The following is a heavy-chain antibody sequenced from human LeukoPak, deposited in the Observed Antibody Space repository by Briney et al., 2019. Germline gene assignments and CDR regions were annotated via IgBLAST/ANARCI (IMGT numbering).Heavy chain of an antibody. J-gene: IGHJ5*02. CDR1: VFRFTIFG. V-gene: IGHV1-18*04. CDR2: ISTYIGVT. Sequence: ASVTVSFTASVFRFTIFGVSWVRQAPGQGLEWMGWISTYIGVTHYAEKFEDRVTMTIDTSTTTAYMELRSLRYDDTAVYYCARDSDYSGNGNGDWFDPWGQGTVVTVSS. D-gene: IGHD4-11*01. CDR3: ARDSDYSGNGNGDWFDP.